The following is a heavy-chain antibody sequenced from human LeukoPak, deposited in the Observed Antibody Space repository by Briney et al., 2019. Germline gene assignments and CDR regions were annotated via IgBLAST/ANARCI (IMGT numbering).Heavy chain of an antibody. Sequence: SETLSLTCTVSGGSISSGGYYWSWIRQHPGKGLEWIGYIYYSGSTYYNPSLKSRVTISVDTSKTQFSLTLSLGTAADSAGYYCAREGAWLAMGGGYFDYWGQGTLVTVSS. CDR1: GGSISSGGYY. CDR2: IYYSGST. D-gene: IGHD6-19*01. CDR3: AREGAWLAMGGGYFDY. J-gene: IGHJ4*02. V-gene: IGHV4-31*03.